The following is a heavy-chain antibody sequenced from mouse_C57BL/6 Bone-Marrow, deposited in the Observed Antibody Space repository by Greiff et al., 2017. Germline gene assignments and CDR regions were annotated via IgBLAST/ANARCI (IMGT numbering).Heavy chain of an antibody. D-gene: IGHD2-5*01. J-gene: IGHJ3*01. CDR1: GFTFTDYY. CDR2: IRNKANGYTT. CDR3: ARYKGYYSNTPFAY. Sequence: EVKLQESGGGLVQPGGSLSLSCAASGFTFTDYYMSWVRQPPGKALEWLGFIRNKANGYTTEYSASVKGRFTISRDNSQSILYLQMNALRAEDSATYYCARYKGYYSNTPFAYWGQGTLVTVSA. V-gene: IGHV7-3*01.